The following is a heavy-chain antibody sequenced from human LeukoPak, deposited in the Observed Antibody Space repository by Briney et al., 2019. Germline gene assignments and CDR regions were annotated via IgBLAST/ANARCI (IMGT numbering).Heavy chain of an antibody. J-gene: IGHJ6*02. CDR3: ARDVPGCSGGSCYSGGDV. CDR1: GFTFSSYS. Sequence: GGSLRLSCAASGFTFSSYSMTWVRQAPGEGLEWVSSISSSSSYIYYADSVKGRFTISRDNAKNSLYLQMNSLRAEDTAVYYCARDVPGCSGGSCYSGGDVWGQGTTVTVSS. D-gene: IGHD2-15*01. V-gene: IGHV3-21*01. CDR2: ISSSSSYI.